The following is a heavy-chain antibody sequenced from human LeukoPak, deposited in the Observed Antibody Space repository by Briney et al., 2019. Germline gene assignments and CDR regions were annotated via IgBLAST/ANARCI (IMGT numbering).Heavy chain of an antibody. CDR3: ARDGADYGEGDY. Sequence: KTSETLSLTCTVSGGSISSGGYYWSWIRQHPGKGLEWIGYIYYSGSTYYNPSLKSRVTISVDTSKNQFSLKLSSVAAADTAVYYCARDGADYGEGDYWGQGTLVTVSS. CDR1: GGSISSGGYY. J-gene: IGHJ4*02. D-gene: IGHD4-17*01. V-gene: IGHV4-31*03. CDR2: IYYSGST.